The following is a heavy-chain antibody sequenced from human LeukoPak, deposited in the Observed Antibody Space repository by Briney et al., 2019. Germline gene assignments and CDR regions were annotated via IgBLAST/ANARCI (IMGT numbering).Heavy chain of an antibody. Sequence: GRSLRLSCAASGFTFSSYAMHWVRQAPGKELEWVAVISYDGSNKYYADSVKGRLTISRDNSKNTLYLQMNSLRAEDTAVYYCARARTIRDRGDYWGQGTLVTVSS. CDR1: GFTFSSYA. D-gene: IGHD4/OR15-4a*01. J-gene: IGHJ4*02. CDR2: ISYDGSNK. V-gene: IGHV3-30*01. CDR3: ARARTIRDRGDY.